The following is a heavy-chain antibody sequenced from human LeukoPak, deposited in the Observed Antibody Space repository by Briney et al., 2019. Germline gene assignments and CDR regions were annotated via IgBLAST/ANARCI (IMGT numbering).Heavy chain of an antibody. CDR1: GFTFSSYG. CDR3: ARGWGVPTSYFDY. J-gene: IGHJ4*02. CDR2: ISYDGSNK. V-gene: IGHV3-30*03. Sequence: GRSLRLSCAASGFTFSSYGMHWVRQAPGKGLEWVAVISYDGSNKYYADSVKGRFTISRDNSKNTLYLQMNSLRAEDTAVYYCARGWGVPTSYFDYWGQGTLVTVSS. D-gene: IGHD2-8*01.